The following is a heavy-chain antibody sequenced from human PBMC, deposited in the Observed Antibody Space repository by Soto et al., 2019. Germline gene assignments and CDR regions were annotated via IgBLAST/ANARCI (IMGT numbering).Heavy chain of an antibody. CDR2: ISGSSSTT. D-gene: IGHD2-15*01. V-gene: IGHV3-48*01. CDR3: VTDKLGYCSDGRCYRPGYFEN. Sequence: HPGGSLRLSCAASGFTFNIYSMNWVRQAPGKGLEWVSYISGSSSTTYYADSVKGRFTISRDNAKNSLYLQMNSLRAEDTAVYYCVTDKLGYCSDGRCYRPGYFENWGQGTPVTVSS. J-gene: IGHJ4*02. CDR1: GFTFNIYS.